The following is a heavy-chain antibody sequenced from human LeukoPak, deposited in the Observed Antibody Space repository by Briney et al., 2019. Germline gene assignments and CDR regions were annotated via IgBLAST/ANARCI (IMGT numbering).Heavy chain of an antibody. CDR1: GFTFSNAW. D-gene: IGHD2-2*01. CDR2: IKSKTDGGTT. V-gene: IGHV3-15*01. Sequence: GGSLRLSCAASGFTFSNAWMSWVRQAPGKGLEWVGRIKSKTDGGTTDYAAPVKGRFTISRDDSKNTLYLQMNSLKTEDTAVYYCTTEVCSSTSCPWNAFDIWGQGAMVTVSS. CDR3: TTEVCSSTSCPWNAFDI. J-gene: IGHJ3*02.